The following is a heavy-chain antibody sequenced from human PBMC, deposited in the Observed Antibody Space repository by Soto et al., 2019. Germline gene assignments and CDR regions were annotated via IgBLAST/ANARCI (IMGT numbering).Heavy chain of an antibody. V-gene: IGHV3-23*01. CDR2: ISVSGANT. CDR1: GFTFNNYA. J-gene: IGHJ4*02. Sequence: DVQLLDSGGGLVQPGGSLRRSCAASGFTFNNYAMSWVRQAPGKGLEWVSTISVSGANTYYADSVKGRFTISRDDSKNTLYLQMNSLGAEDTAVYYCAKDLGLGVIAGYPHDCWGQGTLVTVSS. D-gene: IGHD3-9*01. CDR3: AKDLGLGVIAGYPHDC.